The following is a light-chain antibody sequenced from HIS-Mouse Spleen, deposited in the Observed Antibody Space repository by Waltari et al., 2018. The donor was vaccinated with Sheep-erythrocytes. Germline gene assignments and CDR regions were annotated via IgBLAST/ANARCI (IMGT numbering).Light chain of an antibody. V-gene: IGLV3-10*01. Sequence: SYELTQPPSVSVSPGQTARITCSGDALPKKYAYWYQQKSGQAPLLGTYEDSKRPSGIPGSFPGSSSGTRATLTISGAQVEDEADYYCYSTDSSGNHRVFGTGTKVTVL. CDR3: YSTDSSGNHRV. J-gene: IGLJ1*01. CDR1: ALPKKY. CDR2: EDS.